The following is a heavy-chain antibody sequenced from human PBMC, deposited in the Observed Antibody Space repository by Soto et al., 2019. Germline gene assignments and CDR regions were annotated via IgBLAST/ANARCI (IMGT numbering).Heavy chain of an antibody. CDR2: IYTSGST. V-gene: IGHV4-4*07. CDR3: ASGRPDGDYANDAFDI. CDR1: GGSISSYY. J-gene: IGHJ3*02. Sequence: QVQLQESGPGLVKPSETLSLTCTVSGGSISSYYWSWIRQPAGKGLEWIGRIYTSGSTNYNPSLNSRVTMSVDTSKNQCSLKLSSVTAADTAVYYCASGRPDGDYANDAFDIWGQGTMVTVSS. D-gene: IGHD4-17*01.